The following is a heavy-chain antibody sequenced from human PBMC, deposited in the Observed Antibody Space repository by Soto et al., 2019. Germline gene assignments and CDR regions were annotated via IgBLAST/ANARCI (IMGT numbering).Heavy chain of an antibody. CDR2: IYYSGST. Sequence: SETLSLTCTVSGGSISSGGYYWSWIRQHPGKGLEWIGYIYYSGSTYYNPSLKSRVTISVDTSKNQFSLKLSSVTAADTAVYYCARFAAGYCSSTSCYKNYYYYYMDVWGKGTTVTVSS. D-gene: IGHD2-2*02. V-gene: IGHV4-31*03. CDR1: GGSISSGGYY. J-gene: IGHJ6*03. CDR3: ARFAAGYCSSTSCYKNYYYYYMDV.